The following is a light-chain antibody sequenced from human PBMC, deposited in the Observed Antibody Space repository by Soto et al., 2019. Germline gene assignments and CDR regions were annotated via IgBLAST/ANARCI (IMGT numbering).Light chain of an antibody. Sequence: QLVSGNGIDRRGVRISKSGSSSNIGSNTVNWYQQLPGTAPKLLIYSNNQRPSGVPDRFSGSKSGTSASLAISGLQSGDEADYYCAAWDDSLNGNYVFGTGTKVTVL. CDR3: AAWDDSLNGNYV. J-gene: IGLJ1*01. CDR2: SNN. CDR1: SSNIGSNT. V-gene: IGLV1-44*01.